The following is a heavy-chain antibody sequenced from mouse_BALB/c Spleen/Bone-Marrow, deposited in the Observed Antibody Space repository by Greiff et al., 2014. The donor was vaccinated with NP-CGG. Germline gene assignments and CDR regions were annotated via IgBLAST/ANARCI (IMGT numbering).Heavy chain of an antibody. CDR3: ARAYYYGSSYYVMDY. V-gene: IGHV14-3*02. CDR2: IDPANGNT. CDR1: GFNIKDTY. D-gene: IGHD1-1*01. Sequence: EVQLVESGTELVKPGASVKLSCTASGFNIKDTYMHWVKQRPEQGLEWIGRIDPANGNTRYDPKFQGKATITADTSSNTAYLQLTSLTSEDTAVYYCARAYYYGSSYYVMDYWGQGTSVTVFS. J-gene: IGHJ4*01.